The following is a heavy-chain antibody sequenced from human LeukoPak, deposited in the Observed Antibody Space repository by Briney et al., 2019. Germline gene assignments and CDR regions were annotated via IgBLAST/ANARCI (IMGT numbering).Heavy chain of an antibody. CDR1: GFTFSRYA. V-gene: IGHV3-30-3*01. CDR3: ARDGGYDFWSGYYQDY. D-gene: IGHD3-3*01. CDR2: ISYDANIGSNK. J-gene: IGHJ4*02. Sequence: PGGSLRLSCAASGFTFSRYAMHWVRQAPGKGLEWVALISYDANIGSNKYHADSVKGRFTISRDNSKNTLYLQMNSLRAEDTAVYYCARDGGYDFWSGYYQDYWGQRTLVTVSS.